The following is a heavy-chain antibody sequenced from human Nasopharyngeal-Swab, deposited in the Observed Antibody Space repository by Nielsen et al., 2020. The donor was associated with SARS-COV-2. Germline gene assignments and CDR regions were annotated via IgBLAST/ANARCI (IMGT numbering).Heavy chain of an antibody. Sequence: GESLKISCAASGFTVSSNYMSWVRQAPGKGLEWVSVIYSGGSTYYADTVQGRFTISRDNSKNTLYLQMNSLRAEDTAVYYCARGDVVVPASGYYMDVWGKGTTVTVSS. J-gene: IGHJ6*03. CDR1: GFTVSSNY. D-gene: IGHD2-2*01. CDR2: IYSGGST. V-gene: IGHV3-53*01. CDR3: ARGDVVVPASGYYMDV.